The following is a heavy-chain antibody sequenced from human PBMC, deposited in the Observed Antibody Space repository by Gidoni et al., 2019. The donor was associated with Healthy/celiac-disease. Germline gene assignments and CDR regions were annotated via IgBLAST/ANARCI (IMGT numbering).Heavy chain of an antibody. CDR3: VNGIAARPSAGYYYYGMDV. CDR1: GFTFRSYA. D-gene: IGHD6-6*01. CDR2: ISSNGGST. V-gene: IGHV3-64D*09. J-gene: IGHJ6*02. Sequence: EVQLVAPGGGLVQPGGCRRRSCSASGFTFRSYAMHWVRQATGKGLEYVSAISSNGGSTYYADSVKGRFTISRDNSKNTLYLQMSSLRAEDTAVYYCVNGIAARPSAGYYYYGMDVWGQGTTVTVSS.